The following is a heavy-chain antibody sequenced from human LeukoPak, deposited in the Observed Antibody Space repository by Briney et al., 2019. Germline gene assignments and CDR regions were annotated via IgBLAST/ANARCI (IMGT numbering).Heavy chain of an antibody. CDR3: ARANFLYCSSTSCLFDY. CDR2: INPNSGGT. CDR1: GYTFTDYY. D-gene: IGHD2-2*01. V-gene: IGHV1-2*04. J-gene: IGHJ4*02. Sequence: ALVKVCCKASGYTFTDYYMHWVRLAPGQGLEWMRWINPNSGGTNYVQKFQGWVTMTRDTSINTAYMELSRLTSDDTAVYYCARANFLYCSSTSCLFDYWGQGTLVTVSS.